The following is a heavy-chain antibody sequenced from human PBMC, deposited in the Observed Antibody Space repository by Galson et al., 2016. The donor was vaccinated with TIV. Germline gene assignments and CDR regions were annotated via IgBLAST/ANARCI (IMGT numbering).Heavy chain of an antibody. CDR3: ARGGGVLRYFDWLPHYGMDV. J-gene: IGHJ6*02. D-gene: IGHD3-9*01. CDR2: IYYNGPT. CDR1: GVSISGHY. Sequence: LSLTCTVSGVSISGHYWTWIRQPPGKGLEWIGYIYYNGPTNYSPSLKSRVTFSVDTSKNQVSLKLNSVTAADTAVYYCARGGGVLRYFDWLPHYGMDVWGQGTTVTVSS. V-gene: IGHV4-59*11.